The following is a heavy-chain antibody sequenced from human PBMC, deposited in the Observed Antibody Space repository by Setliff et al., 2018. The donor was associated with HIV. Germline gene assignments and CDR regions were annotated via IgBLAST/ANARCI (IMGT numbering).Heavy chain of an antibody. CDR2: INHSGTT. CDR3: ARGRISGYYPGGEYFQH. D-gene: IGHD3-22*01. Sequence: SETLSLTCAVYGDSFRDYYWNWIRQPPGKGLEWIVEINHSGTTNYNSSLKSRVTVSVDTSKKQFSLKLTSVTAADTAVYYCARGRISGYYPGGEYFQHWGQGTLVTVSS. V-gene: IGHV4-34*01. CDR1: GDSFRDYY. J-gene: IGHJ1*01.